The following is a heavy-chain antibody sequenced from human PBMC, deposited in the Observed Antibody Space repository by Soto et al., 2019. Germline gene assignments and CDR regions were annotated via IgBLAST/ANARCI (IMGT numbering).Heavy chain of an antibody. CDR2: VSFDGSNK. V-gene: IGHV3-30*06. Sequence: QVQLVQSGGGVVQPGGSLRLSCAASGLTFSQYPMHWVRQGPGKGLEWVAVVSFDGSNKYYRDSVKGRFTISKDNVKNTLVLQMNYLRHEDTAVYYCARLPGPLVSVLYIYPVDARETPSDVDVWGQGTSVTVSS. D-gene: IGHD2-15*01. CDR3: ARLPGPLVSVLYIYPVDARETPSDVDV. J-gene: IGHJ6*02. CDR1: GLTFSQYP.